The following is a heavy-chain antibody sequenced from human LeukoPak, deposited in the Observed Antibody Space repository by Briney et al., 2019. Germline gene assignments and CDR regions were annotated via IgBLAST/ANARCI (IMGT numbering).Heavy chain of an antibody. CDR1: GFTFSNYS. J-gene: IGHJ6*03. D-gene: IGHD1-14*01. CDR2: IYYSGST. Sequence: PGGSLRLSCAASGFTFSNYSMNWVRQPPGKGLEWIGSIYYSGSTYYNPSLKSRVTISVDTSKNQFSLKLSSVTAADTAVYYCARASEDYYYYYMDVWGKGTTVTVSS. CDR3: ARASEDYYYYYMDV. V-gene: IGHV4-59*01.